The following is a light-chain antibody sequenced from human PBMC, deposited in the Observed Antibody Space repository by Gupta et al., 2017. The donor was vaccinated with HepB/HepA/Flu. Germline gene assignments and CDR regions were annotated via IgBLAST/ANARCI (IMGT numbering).Light chain of an antibody. CDR3: QAWDSSTVV. Sequence: SYELTQPPSVSVSPGQTASITCSGDKLGDKYACWYQQKPGQSPVLVIYQDSKRPSGIPERFSGSNSGNTATLTISGTQARDEADYSGQAWDSSTVVFGGGTKLTVL. CDR1: KLGDKY. V-gene: IGLV3-1*01. CDR2: QDS. J-gene: IGLJ2*01.